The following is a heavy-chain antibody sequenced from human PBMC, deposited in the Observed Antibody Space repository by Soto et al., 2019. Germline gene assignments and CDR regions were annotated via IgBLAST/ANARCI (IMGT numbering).Heavy chain of an antibody. CDR3: ARDSPRRGSHPNGLDP. V-gene: IGHV4-31*01. CDR1: GYSISSGGYY. D-gene: IGHD1-26*01. J-gene: IGHJ5*02. Sequence: QVHLQESGPGLVRPSQTLSLTCTVSGYSISSGGYYWTWIRQHPGKGLEWIGYIYYSGSTYYNPSLLRLVAVPVDTSQSQFILQLSSVTAAETAVYYCARDSPRRGSHPNGLDPWGQGILVTVSS. CDR2: IYYSGST.